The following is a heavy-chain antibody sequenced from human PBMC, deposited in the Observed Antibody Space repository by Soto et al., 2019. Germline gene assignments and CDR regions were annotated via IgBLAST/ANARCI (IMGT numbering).Heavy chain of an antibody. CDR2: IYYSGST. V-gene: IGHV4-61*01. CDR1: GGSVSSGSYY. Sequence: SWALSLTCTFSGGSVSSGSYYLSWIRQPPGKGLEWIGYIYYSGSTNYNPSLKSRVTISVDTSKNQFSLKLSSVTAADTAVYYCARVRLELTGPYYDGMDVWGQGTMVTVSS. D-gene: IGHD1-7*01. J-gene: IGHJ6*02. CDR3: ARVRLELTGPYYDGMDV.